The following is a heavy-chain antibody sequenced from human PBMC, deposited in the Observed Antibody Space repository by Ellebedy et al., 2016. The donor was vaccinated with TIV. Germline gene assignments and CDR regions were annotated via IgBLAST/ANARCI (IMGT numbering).Heavy chain of an antibody. J-gene: IGHJ3*02. Sequence: GESLKISXATSGFNFSEYSMHWVRQAPGKGPEWVSSISSTSNYIYYEDSVKGRFTISRDNSKKTLYLHMNSLRVEDTAMYYCVKDLPPGTTGGGPSDIWGQGTRVTVSA. D-gene: IGHD1-1*01. CDR2: ISSTSNYI. V-gene: IGHV3-21*04. CDR1: GFNFSEYS. CDR3: VKDLPPGTTGGGPSDI.